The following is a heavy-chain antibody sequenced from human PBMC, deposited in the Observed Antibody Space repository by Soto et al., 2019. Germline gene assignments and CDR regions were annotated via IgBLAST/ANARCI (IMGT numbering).Heavy chain of an antibody. Sequence: SETLSLTCTVSGGSVSSGSYYWSWIRQPPGKGLEWIGYIYYSGSTDYNPSLKGRVTISVDTSKNQFSLKLRSVTAADTAVYYCARVGGVAARTFDYWGQGTLVTVSS. V-gene: IGHV4-61*01. D-gene: IGHD6-6*01. J-gene: IGHJ4*02. CDR2: IYYSGST. CDR1: GGSVSSGSYY. CDR3: ARVGGVAARTFDY.